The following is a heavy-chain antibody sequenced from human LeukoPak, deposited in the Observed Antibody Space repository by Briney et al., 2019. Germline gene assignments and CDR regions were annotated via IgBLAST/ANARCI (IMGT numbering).Heavy chain of an antibody. CDR3: AKDFEVRGIHVFDI. CDR2: ISSSGSTI. Sequence: GGSLRLSCAASGFTFSSYEMNWVRQAPGRGLEWISYISSSGSTIYYADFVKGRFTISRDDSKNTLYLQMNSLRAEDTAVYYCAKDFEVRGIHVFDIWGQGTMVTVSS. J-gene: IGHJ3*02. V-gene: IGHV3-48*03. CDR1: GFTFSSYE. D-gene: IGHD3-10*01.